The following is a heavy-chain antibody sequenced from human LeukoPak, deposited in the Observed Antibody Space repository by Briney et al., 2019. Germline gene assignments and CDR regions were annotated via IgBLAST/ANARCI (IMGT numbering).Heavy chain of an antibody. D-gene: IGHD3-22*01. CDR1: GFTFDNYA. CDR3: ASAHYYDSSGLDY. CDR2: ISYDGSNK. V-gene: IGHV3-30*04. J-gene: IGHJ4*02. Sequence: GGSLRLSCAASGFTFDNYAMSWVRQAPGKGLEWVAVISYDGSNKYYADSVKGRFTISRDNSKNTLYLQMNSLRAEDTAVYYCASAHYYDSSGLDYWGQGTLVTVSS.